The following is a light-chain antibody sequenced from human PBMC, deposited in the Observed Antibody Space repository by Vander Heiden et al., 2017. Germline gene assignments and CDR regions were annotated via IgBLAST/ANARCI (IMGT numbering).Light chain of an antibody. J-gene: IGKJ1*01. CDR1: QSISSS. V-gene: IGKV1-39*01. CDR2: AAS. Sequence: DIQMTQSPSSLSASVGDRVTITCRASQSISSSLNWYQQKPGRAPKLLINAASSLQSGVPSRFSGSGSGTDFTLTISSLQPEDFASYYCQQSYNTWTFGQGTKVEVK. CDR3: QQSYNTWT.